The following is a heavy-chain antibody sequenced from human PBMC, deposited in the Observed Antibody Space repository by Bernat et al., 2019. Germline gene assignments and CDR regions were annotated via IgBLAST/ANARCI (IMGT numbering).Heavy chain of an antibody. CDR3: ARTFDDYDYGMDV. CDR2: ISSSSSYI. J-gene: IGHJ6*02. V-gene: IGHV3-21*01. Sequence: EVQLLESGGGLVKPGGSLRLSCAASGFTFSSYSMNWVRQAPGKGLEWVSSISSSSSYIYYADSVKGRFTSSRDNTKNSLYLQMNSLRAEDTAVYYCARTFDDYDYGMDVWGQGTTVTVSS. CDR1: GFTFSSYS.